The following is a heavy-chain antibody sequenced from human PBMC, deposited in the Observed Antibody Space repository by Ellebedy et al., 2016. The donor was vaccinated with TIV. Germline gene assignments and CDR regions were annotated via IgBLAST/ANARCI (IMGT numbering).Heavy chain of an antibody. Sequence: GGSLRLSCAASGFTFSSYWMHWVRQAPGKGLVWVSRINTDGSSTNYADSVKGRFTISRDNAKNTLYLQMNSLRAEDTAVYYCARVQYCSSTSCHNYFDYWGQGTLITVSS. CDR1: GFTFSSYW. CDR2: INTDGSST. J-gene: IGHJ4*02. D-gene: IGHD2-2*01. V-gene: IGHV3-74*01. CDR3: ARVQYCSSTSCHNYFDY.